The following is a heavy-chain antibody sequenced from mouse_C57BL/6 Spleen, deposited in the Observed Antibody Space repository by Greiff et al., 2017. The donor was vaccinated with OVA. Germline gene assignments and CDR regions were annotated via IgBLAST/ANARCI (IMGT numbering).Heavy chain of an antibody. Sequence: VQLQQPGAELVRPGTSVQLSCKASGYTFTSYWMHWVKQRPGQGLEWIGVIDPSDSYTTYNQKFKGKATLTVDTSSSTAYMQLSSLTSEDSAVYYCARKNWGSYYAMDYWGQGTSVTVSS. CDR3: ARKNWGSYYAMDY. CDR1: GYTFTSYW. CDR2: IDPSDSYT. D-gene: IGHD4-1*01. J-gene: IGHJ4*01. V-gene: IGHV1-59*01.